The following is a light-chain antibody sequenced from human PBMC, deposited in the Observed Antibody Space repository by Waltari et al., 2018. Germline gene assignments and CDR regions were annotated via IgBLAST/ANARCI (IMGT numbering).Light chain of an antibody. CDR1: KLGDKY. Sequence: SYDLTQPPSVSVSPGQTASISCSGDKLGDKYISWFQHQPGQPPVLVIFRDAKRPSGGPERFAGSNSGNTATLTISGTQAMDEADYYCQAWDTGTAGVVFGGGTKLTVL. J-gene: IGLJ2*01. CDR3: QAWDTGTAGVV. V-gene: IGLV3-1*01. CDR2: RDA.